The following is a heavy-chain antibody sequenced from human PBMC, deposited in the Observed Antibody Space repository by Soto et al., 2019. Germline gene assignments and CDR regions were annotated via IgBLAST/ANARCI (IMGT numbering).Heavy chain of an antibody. Sequence: GGSLRLSCAASGFTFGGSAMHWVRQASGKGLEWVGRIRSKANSYATAYAASVKGRFTISRDDSKNTAYLQMNSLKTEDTAVYYCTRNYCTNGVCTDYWGQGTLVTVSS. CDR2: IRSKANSYAT. D-gene: IGHD2-8*01. CDR1: GFTFGGSA. V-gene: IGHV3-73*01. J-gene: IGHJ4*02. CDR3: TRNYCTNGVCTDY.